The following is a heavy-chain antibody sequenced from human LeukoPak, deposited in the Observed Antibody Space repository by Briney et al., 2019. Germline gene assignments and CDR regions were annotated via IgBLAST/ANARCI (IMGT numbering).Heavy chain of an antibody. CDR2: INYSGST. V-gene: IGHV4-30-4*08. J-gene: IGHJ6*02. D-gene: IGHD1-26*01. CDR1: GGSISSCDYY. Sequence: TLSLTCTVSGGSISSCDYYWSRHRQPPGKGLEWIVYINYSGSTYYNPSLKSRVTISVDTSKNQFSLMLSSVTAADTAVYYCARERHGMDGWGQGTTVTVSS. CDR3: ARERHGMDG.